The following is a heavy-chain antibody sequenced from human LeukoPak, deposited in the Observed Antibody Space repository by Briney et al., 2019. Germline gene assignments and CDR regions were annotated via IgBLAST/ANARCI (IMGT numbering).Heavy chain of an antibody. D-gene: IGHD6-13*01. CDR1: GFTFSSYA. CDR2: IKQDGGEK. V-gene: IGHV3-7*01. CDR3: ARDGTAAGLYFDL. Sequence: GGSLRLSCAASGFTFSSYAMSWVRQAPGKGLEWVASIKQDGGEKSYVDSVKGRFTIYRDNAKNSLYLQMSSLRAEDTAVYYCARDGTAAGLYFDLWGQGTPVTVSS. J-gene: IGHJ4*01.